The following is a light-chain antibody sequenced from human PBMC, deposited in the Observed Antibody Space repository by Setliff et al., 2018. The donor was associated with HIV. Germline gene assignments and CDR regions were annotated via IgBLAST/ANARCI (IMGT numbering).Light chain of an antibody. CDR1: SSDIGTYNH. CDR2: DVI. Sequence: QSALTQPRSVSGSPGQPVTLSCSGSSSDIGTYNHVSWYQQHPGKAPKLIISDVIRRPSGVPDRFSGSKSGNMASLTISGLQPEDEADYYCCSYAGSYTYVFGTGTKVTV. V-gene: IGLV2-11*01. CDR3: CSYAGSYTYV. J-gene: IGLJ1*01.